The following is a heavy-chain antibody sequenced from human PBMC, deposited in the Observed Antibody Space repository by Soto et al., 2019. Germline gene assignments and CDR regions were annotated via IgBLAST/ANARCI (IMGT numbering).Heavy chain of an antibody. CDR1: GGTFSSYA. Sequence: ASVKVSCKASGGTFSSYAISWVRQAPGQGLEWMGGIIPILGIANYAQKFQGRVTITADKSTSTAYMELSSLRSEDTAVYYCARGIYFEANWDYYYGMDVWGQGTTVTVSS. D-gene: IGHD7-27*01. V-gene: IGHV1-69*10. CDR2: IIPILGIA. J-gene: IGHJ6*02. CDR3: ARGIYFEANWDYYYGMDV.